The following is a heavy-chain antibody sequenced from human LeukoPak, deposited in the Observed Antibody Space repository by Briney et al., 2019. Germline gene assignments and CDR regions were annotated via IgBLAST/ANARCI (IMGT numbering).Heavy chain of an antibody. V-gene: IGHV4-59*12. CDR2: IYYNGNS. CDR1: TDSFNDYY. CDR3: ARDGGLQSHFDY. J-gene: IGHJ4*02. Sequence: SETLSLRCSVFTDSFNDYYWNWVRQPPGKGLEWIGYIYYNGNSNYNPSLNSRITISVDTSKNELSLKLTSVTAADPAIYFCARDGGLQSHFDYWGQGTLVTVSS. D-gene: IGHD5-24*01.